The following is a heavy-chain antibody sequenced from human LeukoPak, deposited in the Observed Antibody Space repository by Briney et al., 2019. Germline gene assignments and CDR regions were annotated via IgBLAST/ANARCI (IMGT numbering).Heavy chain of an antibody. Sequence: GGSLRLSCAASGFTFSYYTMSWVRPAPGKGLEWVSSISSSSSYLYYADSVMGRFTISRDNAKNSLYLQMNSLRAEDTALYYCARDFYYYASGSYNGHDTVDYWGQGTLVSVSS. J-gene: IGHJ4*02. CDR3: ARDFYYYASGSYNGHDTVDY. V-gene: IGHV3-21*01. CDR1: GFTFSYYT. CDR2: ISSSSSYL. D-gene: IGHD3-10*01.